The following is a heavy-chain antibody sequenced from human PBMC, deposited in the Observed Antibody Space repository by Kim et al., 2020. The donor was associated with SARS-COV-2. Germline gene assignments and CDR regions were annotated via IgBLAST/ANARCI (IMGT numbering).Heavy chain of an antibody. Sequence: RDYADLGKGQFTIPRDNAKHSLYLHMNSLGAEDTAVYYCARMGYAAGMDVWGQGTTVTVSS. V-gene: IGHV3-48*01. D-gene: IGHD2-15*01. CDR2: R. J-gene: IGHJ6*02. CDR3: ARMGYAAGMDV.